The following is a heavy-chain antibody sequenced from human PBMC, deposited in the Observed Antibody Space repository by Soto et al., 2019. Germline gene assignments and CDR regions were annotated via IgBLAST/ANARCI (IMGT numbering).Heavy chain of an antibody. D-gene: IGHD1-26*01. J-gene: IGHJ4*02. V-gene: IGHV4-30-4*01. CDR2: ISYSGST. Sequence: QVQLQESGPGLVKPSQTLSLTCTVSGGSIRSEDYYWSWIRQPPGKGLEWIGYISYSGSTAYKSSIRNRVIISVDTPKNRVSLKLTSATAADTAVYYGARARIEGSTTFDSWGQGTLVTVSS. CDR3: ARARIEGSTTFDS. CDR1: GGSIRSEDYY.